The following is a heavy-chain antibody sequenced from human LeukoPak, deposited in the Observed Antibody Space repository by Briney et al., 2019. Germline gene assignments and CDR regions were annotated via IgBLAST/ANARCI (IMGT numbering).Heavy chain of an antibody. CDR3: ARDDCSSTSCYDYYYYGMDV. CDR1: GFTFSSYS. V-gene: IGHV3-21*01. Sequence: PGGSLRLSCAASGFTFSSYSMSWVRQAPGKGLEWVSSISSSSSYIYYADSVKGRFTISRDNAKNSLYLQMNSLRAEDTAVYYCARDDCSSTSCYDYYYYGMDVWGQGTTVTVSS. CDR2: ISSSSSYI. J-gene: IGHJ6*02. D-gene: IGHD2-2*01.